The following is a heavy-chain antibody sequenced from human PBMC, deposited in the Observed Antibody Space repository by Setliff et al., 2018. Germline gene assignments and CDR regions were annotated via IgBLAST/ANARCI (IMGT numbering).Heavy chain of an antibody. V-gene: IGHV4-59*08. CDR1: GASISTYY. CDR2: IYYSGST. J-gene: IGHJ4*02. D-gene: IGHD3-16*01. Sequence: PSETLSLTCTVSGASISTYYWSWIRQPPGEGLEWIGYIYYSGSTNYNPSLKSRVTISVDTSKNQFSLKLSSVTAADTAVYYCARPLGASYYFDYWGQGTLVTVSS. CDR3: ARPLGASYYFDY.